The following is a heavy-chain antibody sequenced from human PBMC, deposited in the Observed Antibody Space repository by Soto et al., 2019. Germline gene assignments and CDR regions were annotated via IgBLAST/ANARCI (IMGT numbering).Heavy chain of an antibody. CDR1: GYFFTSYG. D-gene: IGHD3-3*01. V-gene: IGHV1-18*04. CDR3: ARDFRSHLSAPGAVFDY. Sequence: ASVKVSCKASGYFFTSYGITWVRQAPGQGLEWMGWISPYNGDTKYAQNFQGRVTMTTDTSTSTAYMEVRRLRSDDPAVYYCARDFRSHLSAPGAVFDYWGQGTLVPVYS. J-gene: IGHJ4*02. CDR2: ISPYNGDT.